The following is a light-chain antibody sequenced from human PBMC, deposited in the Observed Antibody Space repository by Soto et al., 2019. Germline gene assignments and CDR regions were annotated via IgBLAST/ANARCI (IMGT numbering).Light chain of an antibody. CDR3: QQYDNLSCT. CDR1: QSISGTF. CDR2: GAS. Sequence: IVLAQSPDPRSLPPGERATLSCRAGQSISGTFLNWYQQKPGQAPRLLIYGASNRATGTPDRFSGSGSGTDFTLTISRLEPEDCAVDFCQQYDNLSCTFAQGTKLDI. V-gene: IGKV3-20*01. J-gene: IGKJ1*01.